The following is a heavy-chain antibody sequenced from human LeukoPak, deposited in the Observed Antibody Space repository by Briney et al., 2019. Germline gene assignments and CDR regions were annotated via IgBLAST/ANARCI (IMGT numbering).Heavy chain of an antibody. D-gene: IGHD3-10*01. CDR2: INPNSGGT. CDR3: ARDITMVRGVLGYFDY. CDR1: GYTFTGYY. J-gene: IGHJ4*02. Sequence: ASVKVSCKASGYTFTGYYMHWVRQAPGQGLEWMGWINPNSGGTNYAQKFQGRVTMTRDTSISTAYMELSRLRSDDTAVYYCARDITMVRGVLGYFDYWGQGTLVTVSS. V-gene: IGHV1-2*02.